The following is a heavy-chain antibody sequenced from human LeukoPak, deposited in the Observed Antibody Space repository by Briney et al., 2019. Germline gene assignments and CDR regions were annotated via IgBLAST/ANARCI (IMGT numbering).Heavy chain of an antibody. CDR1: GGTFSTYS. D-gene: IGHD3-22*01. Sequence: EASVKVSCKASGGTFSTYSISWVRQAPGQGLEWVGRIIPMIGIAHYAQHFQGRLTITADKSTSTAYMELSSLRSEDSAVYYCAGGPSDISGYYSHEYFQHWGQGTLVTVSS. CDR2: IIPMIGIA. CDR3: AGGPSDISGYYSHEYFQH. J-gene: IGHJ1*01. V-gene: IGHV1-69*02.